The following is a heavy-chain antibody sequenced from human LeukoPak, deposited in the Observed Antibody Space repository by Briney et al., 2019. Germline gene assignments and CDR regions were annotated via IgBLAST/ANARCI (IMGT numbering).Heavy chain of an antibody. J-gene: IGHJ6*02. CDR3: ANTMVWGVISLPLGGMDV. CDR1: GFTFSSYA. CDR2: ISGSGGST. V-gene: IGHV3-23*01. D-gene: IGHD3-10*01. Sequence: GGSLRLSCAASGFTFSSYAMSWVRQAPGKGLEWVSAISGSGGSTYYADSVKGRFTISRDNSKNTLYLQMNSLRAEDTAVYYCANTMVWGVISLPLGGMDVWGQGTTVTVSS.